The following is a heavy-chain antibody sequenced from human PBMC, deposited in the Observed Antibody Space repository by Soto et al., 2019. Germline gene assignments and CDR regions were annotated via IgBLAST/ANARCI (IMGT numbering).Heavy chain of an antibody. CDR1: GFTVSSNY. CDR2: IYSGGST. Sequence: EVQLVETGGGLIQPGGSLRLSCAASGFTVSSNYMSWVRQAPGKGLEWVSVIYSGGSTYYADSVKGRFTISRDNSKNKLYLQMNSLRAEDTAVYYCARGGGYDFWSGYYLLYYYYGMDVWGQGTTVTVSS. D-gene: IGHD3-3*01. CDR3: ARGGGYDFWSGYYLLYYYYGMDV. V-gene: IGHV3-53*02. J-gene: IGHJ6*02.